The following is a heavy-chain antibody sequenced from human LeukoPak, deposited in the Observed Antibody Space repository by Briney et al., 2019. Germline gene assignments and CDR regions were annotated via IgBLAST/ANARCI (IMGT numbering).Heavy chain of an antibody. CDR1: GFTFSSYS. D-gene: IGHD4-17*01. Sequence: PGGSLRLSCAASGFTFSSYSMNWVRQAPGKGLEWVSSISSSSSYIYYADSVKGRFTISRDNAKNSLYLQMNSLRAEDTAVYYCATLPVVNTVTPYFDYWGQGTLVTVSS. CDR3: ATLPVVNTVTPYFDY. J-gene: IGHJ4*02. V-gene: IGHV3-21*01. CDR2: ISSSSSYI.